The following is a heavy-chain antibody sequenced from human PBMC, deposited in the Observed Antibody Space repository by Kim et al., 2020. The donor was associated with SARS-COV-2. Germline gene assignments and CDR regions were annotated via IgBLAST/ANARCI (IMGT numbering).Heavy chain of an antibody. CDR3: AAIGRTRVAHYYGMDV. CDR1: GFTFTSSA. J-gene: IGHJ6*02. Sequence: SVKVSCKASGFTFTSSAVQWVRQARGQRLEWIGWIVVGSGNTNYAQKFQERVTITRDMSTSTAYMELSSLRSEDTAVYYCAAIGRTRVAHYYGMDVWGQGTTVTVSS. CDR2: IVVGSGNT. D-gene: IGHD3-3*01. V-gene: IGHV1-58*01.